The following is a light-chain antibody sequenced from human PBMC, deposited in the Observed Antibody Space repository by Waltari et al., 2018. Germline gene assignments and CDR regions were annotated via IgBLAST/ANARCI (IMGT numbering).Light chain of an antibody. Sequence: DIQMTQSPSSLSASVGDRVTITCRASQSIGTFLYWYQQKPGKAPNLLIYAASTLQGGVPSRFSGSGSGKEFTLTISSLQPADFGTYYCQQSYNAPLTFGGGTKVEIK. J-gene: IGKJ4*01. CDR3: QQSYNAPLT. CDR2: AAS. CDR1: QSIGTF. V-gene: IGKV1-39*01.